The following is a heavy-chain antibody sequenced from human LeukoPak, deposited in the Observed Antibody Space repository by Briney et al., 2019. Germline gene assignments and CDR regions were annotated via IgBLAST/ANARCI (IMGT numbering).Heavy chain of an antibody. J-gene: IGHJ4*02. CDR3: ARAIRYQLLSDY. Sequence: SSVNLSCNASGYTCTSYDINWERQATGQRLEWIGWMNPNRGNTGYAHKFQCRDTIARDTSITTAYLERSSLRSEDTAVYYCARAIRYQLLSDYWGQGTLVTVSS. CDR1: GYTCTSYD. CDR2: MNPNRGNT. V-gene: IGHV1-8*01. D-gene: IGHD2-2*01.